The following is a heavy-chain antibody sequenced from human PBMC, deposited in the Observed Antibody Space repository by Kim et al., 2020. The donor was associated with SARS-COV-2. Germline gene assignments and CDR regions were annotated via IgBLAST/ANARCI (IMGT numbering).Heavy chain of an antibody. CDR1: GYTFTSLA. V-gene: IGHV1-8*01. CDR3: ARDWRDCSSTSCYGMGFDY. Sequence: ASVKVSCKASGYTFTSLAMNWVRQATGQGLEWMGWMNPNSGNTGYAQKFQGRVTMTRNTSISTAYMELSSLRSEDTAVYYCARDWRDCSSTSCYGMGFDYWGQGTLVTVSS. CDR2: MNPNSGNT. J-gene: IGHJ4*02. D-gene: IGHD2-2*01.